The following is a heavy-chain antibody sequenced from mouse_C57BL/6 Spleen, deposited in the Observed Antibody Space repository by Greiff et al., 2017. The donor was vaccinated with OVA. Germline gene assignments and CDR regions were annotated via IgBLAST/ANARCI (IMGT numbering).Heavy chain of an antibody. J-gene: IGHJ1*03. CDR2: ISDGGSYT. CDR1: GFTFSSNA. CDR3: ARTDGYYRYFDV. Sequence: EVKVVESGGGLVKPGGSLKLSCAASGFTFSSNAMSWVRQTPEKRLEWVATISDGGSYTYYPDNVKGRFTISRDNAKNNLYLQMSHLKSEDTAMYYCARTDGYYRYFDVWGTGTTVTVSS. D-gene: IGHD2-3*01. V-gene: IGHV5-4*03.